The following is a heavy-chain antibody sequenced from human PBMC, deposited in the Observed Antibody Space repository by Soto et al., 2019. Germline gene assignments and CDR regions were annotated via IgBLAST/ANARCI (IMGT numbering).Heavy chain of an antibody. V-gene: IGHV1-69*02. D-gene: IGHD3-22*01. CDR2: IIPILGIA. J-gene: IGHJ5*02. CDR1: GGTFSSYT. CDR3: AGQKDEILVVITTGIWFDP. Sequence: QVQLVQSGAEVKKPGSSVKVSCKASGGTFSSYTISWVRQAPGQGLEWMGRIIPILGIANYAQKFQGRVTITADKSTSTAYMERSSLRSEDTAVYYCAGQKDEILVVITTGIWFDPWGQGTLVTVSS.